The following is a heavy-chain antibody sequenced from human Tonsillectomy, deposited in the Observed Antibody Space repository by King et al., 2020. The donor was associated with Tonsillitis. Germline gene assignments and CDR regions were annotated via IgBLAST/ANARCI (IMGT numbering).Heavy chain of an antibody. J-gene: IGHJ6*02. CDR3: ARGDYVAAGYYYGMDV. V-gene: IGHV4-59*08. D-gene: IGHD4-17*01. Sequence: VQLQESGPGLVKPSETLSLTCTVSGGSISSYYWSWIRQPPGKGLEWIGYIYYSGSTNYNPSLKSRVTISVDTSKNQFSLKLSSVTAADTAVYYCARGDYVAAGYYYGMDVWGQGTTVTVSS. CDR2: IYYSGST. CDR1: GGSISSYY.